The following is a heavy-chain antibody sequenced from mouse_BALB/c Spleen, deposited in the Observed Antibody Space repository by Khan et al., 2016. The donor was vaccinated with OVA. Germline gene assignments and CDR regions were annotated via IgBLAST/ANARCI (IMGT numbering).Heavy chain of an antibody. CDR3: ARSNYYGISLYAMDY. CDR2: IAPGSGST. Sequence: DLVKPGASVKLSCKASGYTFTSYWINWIKQRPGQGLEWIGRIAPGSGSTYYNEMFKGKATLTVDTSSSTGYIQLRSLSSEDSAVYFCARSNYYGISLYAMDYWGQGTSVTVSS. CDR1: GYTFTSYW. V-gene: IGHV1S41*01. D-gene: IGHD1-1*01. J-gene: IGHJ4*01.